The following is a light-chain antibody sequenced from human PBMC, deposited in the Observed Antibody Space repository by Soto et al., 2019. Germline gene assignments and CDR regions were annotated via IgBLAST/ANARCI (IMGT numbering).Light chain of an antibody. CDR2: DAS. CDR1: ESISSN. J-gene: IGKJ1*01. CDR3: QQYDGSPRT. V-gene: IGKV3-15*01. Sequence: EMVMTQSPGTLSVSPGERATLSCRASESISSNLAWYQQKPGQAPRLLIYDASTRATGIPARFSGSGSGTDFTLTISRLEPEDFVVYHCQQYDGSPRTFGQGTKVDIK.